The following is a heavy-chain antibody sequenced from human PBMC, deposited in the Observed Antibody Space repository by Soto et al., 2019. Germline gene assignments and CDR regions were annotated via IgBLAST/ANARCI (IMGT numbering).Heavy chain of an antibody. V-gene: IGHV4-34*01. CDR3: GRGGVLRYFGWFGA. D-gene: IGHD3-9*01. Sequence: QVQLQQWGAGLLKPSETLSLTCAVYGGSFSGYYWSWIRQPPGKGLEWIGEINHSGSTNYNPSLKSRVTIAVDTSKNQFALKLSSVTAADAAVYYCGRGGVLRYFGWFGAWGQGTLVTVSS. CDR2: INHSGST. CDR1: GGSFSGYY. J-gene: IGHJ5*02.